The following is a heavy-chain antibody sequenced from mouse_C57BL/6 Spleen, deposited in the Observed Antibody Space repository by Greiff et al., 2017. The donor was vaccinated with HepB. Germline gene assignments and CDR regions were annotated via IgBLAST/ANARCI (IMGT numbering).Heavy chain of an antibody. CDR2: IYPRSGNT. CDR3: AREGYSNYVFAY. Sequence: VQLQQSGAELARPGASVKLSCKASGYTFTSYGISWVKQRTGQGLEWIGEIYPRSGNTYYNEKFKGKATLTADKSSSTAYMELRSLTSEDSAVYLCAREGYSNYVFAYWGQGTLVTVSA. J-gene: IGHJ3*01. D-gene: IGHD2-5*01. CDR1: GYTFTSYG. V-gene: IGHV1-81*01.